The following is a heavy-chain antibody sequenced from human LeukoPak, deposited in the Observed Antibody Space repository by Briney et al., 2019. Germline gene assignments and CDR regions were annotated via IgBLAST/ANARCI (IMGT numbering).Heavy chain of an antibody. CDR2: IYPTGST. V-gene: IGHV4-61*02. CDR3: ARDDRYSSSWYPFGDY. J-gene: IGHJ4*02. Sequence: SETLSLTCTVSGGSISSGSYYWSWIRQPAGKGLEWIGRIYPTGSTNYNPSLKSRVTISVDTSKNQFSLKLSSVTAADTAVYYCARDDRYSSSWYPFGDYWGQGTLVTVSS. CDR1: GGSISSGSYY. D-gene: IGHD6-13*01.